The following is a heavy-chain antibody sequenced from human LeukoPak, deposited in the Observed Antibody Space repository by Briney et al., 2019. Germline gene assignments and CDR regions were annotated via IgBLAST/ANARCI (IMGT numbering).Heavy chain of an antibody. Sequence: GSLRLSCGASGFTFRDYWMIWVRQAPGKGLEWVASIQSDGNEKNYIDSVQGRFTISRDNAKTSLYLQMNSLRAEDTAVYYCARDSAVATYYGVDVWGQGTTVTVSS. D-gene: IGHD6-19*01. CDR3: ARDSAVATYYGVDV. J-gene: IGHJ6*02. V-gene: IGHV3-7*01. CDR2: IQSDGNEK. CDR1: GFTFRDYW.